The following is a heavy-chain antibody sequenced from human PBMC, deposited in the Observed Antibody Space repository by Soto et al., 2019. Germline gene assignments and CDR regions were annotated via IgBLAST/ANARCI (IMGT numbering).Heavy chain of an antibody. D-gene: IGHD4-4*01. J-gene: IGHJ6*02. V-gene: IGHV4-30-4*01. CDR2: IYYSGST. Sequence: SETLSLTCTVSGGSISSGDYYWSWIRQPPGKGLEWIGYIYYSGSTYYNPSLKSRVTISVDTSKNQFSLKLSSVTAADTAVYYCARLTVTTYYYYGMDVWGQGTTVIVSS. CDR3: ARLTVTTYYYYGMDV. CDR1: GGSISSGDYY.